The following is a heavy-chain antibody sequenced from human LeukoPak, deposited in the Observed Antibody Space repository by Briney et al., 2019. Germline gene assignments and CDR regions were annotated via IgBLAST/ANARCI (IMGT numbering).Heavy chain of an antibody. CDR3: VKDRTMVRGVMLYYYYGMDV. CDR1: GFTFSNYW. J-gene: IGHJ6*04. V-gene: IGHV3-64D*06. CDR2: ISSNGGST. Sequence: GGSLRLSCAASGFTFSNYWMSWVRQAPGKGLEYVSAISSNGGSTYYADSVKGRFTISRDNSKNTLYLQMSSLRAEDTAVYYCVKDRTMVRGVMLYYYYGMDVWGKGTTVTVSS. D-gene: IGHD3-10*01.